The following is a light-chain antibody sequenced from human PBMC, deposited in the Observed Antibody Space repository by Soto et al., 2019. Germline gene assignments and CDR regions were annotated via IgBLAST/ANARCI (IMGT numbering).Light chain of an antibody. J-gene: IGKJ5*01. CDR1: QSVSSY. CDR2: DAS. Sequence: EILFTHSPSTLAFSPVEXXTLXFRASQSVSSYLAWYQQKPGQAPRLLIYDASNRATGIPARFSGSGSGTDFTLTISSLQPEDFATYYCQQSYTAPSITFGQGTRLEIK. V-gene: IGKV3-11*01. CDR3: QQSYTAPSIT.